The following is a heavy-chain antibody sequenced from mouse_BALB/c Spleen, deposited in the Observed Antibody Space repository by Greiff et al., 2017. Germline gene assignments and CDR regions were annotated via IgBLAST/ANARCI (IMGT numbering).Heavy chain of an antibody. Sequence: QVQLQQPGAELVRPGASVKLSCKASGYTFTSYWMNWVKQRPGQGLEWIGMIDPSDSETHYNQRFKGKATLTVDKSSSTAYMQLSSLTSEDSAVYYCAREGAFDYWGQGTLVTVSA. CDR1: GYTFTSYW. CDR3: AREGAFDY. V-gene: IGHV1-61*01. J-gene: IGHJ3*01. CDR2: IDPSDSET.